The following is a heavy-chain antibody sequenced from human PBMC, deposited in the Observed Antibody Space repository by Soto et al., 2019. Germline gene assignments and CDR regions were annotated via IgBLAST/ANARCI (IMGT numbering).Heavy chain of an antibody. D-gene: IGHD2-2*02. Sequence: SVKVSCKASGGTFSSYAISWVRQAPGQGLEWMGGIIPIFGTANYAQKFQGRVTITADESTSTAYVELSSLRSEDTAVYYCARVLYGGERSEGXSCYTCQEVTGTTNAFDIWGQGTVVTV. CDR2: IIPIFGTA. CDR3: ARVLYGGERSEGXSCYTCQEVTGTTNAFDI. V-gene: IGHV1-69*13. CDR1: GGTFSSYA. J-gene: IGHJ3*02.